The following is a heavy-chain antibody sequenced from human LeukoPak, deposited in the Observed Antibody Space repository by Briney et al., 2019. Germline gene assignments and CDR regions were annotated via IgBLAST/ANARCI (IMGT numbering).Heavy chain of an antibody. CDR1: GFTFTNYA. CDR2: ISGSGVTT. CDR3: AKTYGSGTHWNFDY. Sequence: SGGSLRLSCAASGFTFTNYAMSWVRQAPAKGLEWVSAISGSGVTTYYADSVKGRFTISRDNSKNTMYLQLNSLRAEDTAVYYCAKTYGSGTHWNFDYWGQGTLVTVSS. V-gene: IGHV3-23*01. D-gene: IGHD3-10*01. J-gene: IGHJ4*02.